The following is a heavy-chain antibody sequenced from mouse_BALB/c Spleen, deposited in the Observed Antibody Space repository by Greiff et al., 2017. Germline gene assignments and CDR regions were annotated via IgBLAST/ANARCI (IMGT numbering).Heavy chain of an antibody. V-gene: IGHV6-6*02. CDR1: GFTFSNYW. CDR2: IRLKSNNYAT. Sequence: DVKLVESGGGLVQPGGSMKLSCVASGFTFSNYWMNWVRQSPEKGLEWVAEIRLKSNNYATHYAESVKGRFTISRDDSKSSVYLQMNNLRAEDTGIYYCTRDFDYWGQGTTLTVSS. J-gene: IGHJ2*01. CDR3: TRDFDY.